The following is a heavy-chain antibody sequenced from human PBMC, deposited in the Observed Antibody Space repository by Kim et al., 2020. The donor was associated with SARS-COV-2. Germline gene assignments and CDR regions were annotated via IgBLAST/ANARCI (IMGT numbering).Heavy chain of an antibody. D-gene: IGHD2-15*01. J-gene: IGHJ6*02. CDR3: ARDLIPYCSGGSCYHRPLGYYYYGMDV. CDR2: INAGNGNT. V-gene: IGHV1-3*01. CDR1: GYTFTSYA. Sequence: ASVKVSCKSSGYTFTSYAMHWVRQAPGQRLEWMGWINAGNGNTKYSQKFQGRVTITRDTSASTAYMELSSLRSEDTAVYYCARDLIPYCSGGSCYHRPLGYYYYGMDVWGQGTTVTVSS.